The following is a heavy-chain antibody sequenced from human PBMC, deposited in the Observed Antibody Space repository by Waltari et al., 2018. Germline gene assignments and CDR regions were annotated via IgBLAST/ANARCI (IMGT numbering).Heavy chain of an antibody. CDR1: GFIFSHYQ. V-gene: IGHV3-48*03. J-gene: IGHJ4*02. CDR3: ATDLPGDRDFDF. CDR2: IRSGGSTI. Sequence: EVQLVESGGGLVQPGGSLRLSCVASGFIFSHYQMNWVRQAPGKGLEWVSFIRSGGSTIYADSVKGRFTISRDNAENSLYLQMNSLRVEDTAIYYCATDLPGDRDFDFWGQGTLVTVSS. D-gene: IGHD7-27*01.